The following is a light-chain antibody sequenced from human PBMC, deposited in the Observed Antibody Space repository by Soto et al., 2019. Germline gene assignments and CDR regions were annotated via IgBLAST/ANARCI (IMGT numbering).Light chain of an antibody. CDR3: QQANSFLGLT. V-gene: IGKV1-12*01. J-gene: IGKJ4*01. Sequence: IQITQSPSSVSASVGDTVTITCWASQLISSWLAWYQQKPGKAPKLLIYAASSLQSGVPSRFSGSGSGTDFTLTISSLQPEDFATYYCQQANSFLGLTFGGGTKVDIK. CDR1: QLISSW. CDR2: AAS.